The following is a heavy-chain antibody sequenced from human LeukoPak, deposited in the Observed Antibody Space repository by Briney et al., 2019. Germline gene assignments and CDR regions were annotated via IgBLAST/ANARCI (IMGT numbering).Heavy chain of an antibody. J-gene: IGHJ3*02. D-gene: IGHD2-2*01. CDR1: GGSISSGSYY. Sequence: SETLSLTCTVSGGSISSGSYYWCWLRQPAGKGLEWIGRIYTSRSTNYNPSLKSRVTISVDTSKNLFSLKLSSVTAADTAVYYCARRGPLSADAFDIWGQGTMVTASS. CDR3: ARRGPLSADAFDI. CDR2: IYTSRST. V-gene: IGHV4-61*02.